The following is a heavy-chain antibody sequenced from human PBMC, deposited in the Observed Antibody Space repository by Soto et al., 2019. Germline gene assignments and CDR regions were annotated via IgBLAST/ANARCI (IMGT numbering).Heavy chain of an antibody. V-gene: IGHV1-69*02. CDR3: AIVRGIDY. CDR2: IIPILGIA. Sequence: SVKVSCKASGGTLSSYTISWVRQAPGQGLEWMGRIIPILGIANYAQKFQGRVTITRDTSASTAYMELSSLRSEDTAVYYCAIVRGIDYWGQGTLVTVSS. CDR1: GGTLSSYT. J-gene: IGHJ4*02. D-gene: IGHD3-10*01.